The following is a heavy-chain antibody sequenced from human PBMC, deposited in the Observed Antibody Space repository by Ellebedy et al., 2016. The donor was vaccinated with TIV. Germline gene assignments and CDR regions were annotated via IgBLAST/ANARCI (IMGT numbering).Heavy chain of an antibody. D-gene: IGHD1/OR15-1a*01. V-gene: IGHV4-39*07. CDR1: GGSISSSSYY. Sequence: SETLSLXXTVSGGSISSSSYYWGWIRQPPGKGLEWIGSIYYSGSTYYNPSLKSRVTISVDTSKNQFSLKLSSVTAADTAVYYCARGFRRTAHDYWGQGTLVTVSS. CDR2: IYYSGST. CDR3: ARGFRRTAHDY. J-gene: IGHJ4*02.